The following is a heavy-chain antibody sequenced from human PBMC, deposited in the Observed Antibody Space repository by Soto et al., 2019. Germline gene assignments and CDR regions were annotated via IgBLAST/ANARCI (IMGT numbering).Heavy chain of an antibody. V-gene: IGHV5-51*01. D-gene: IGHD2-15*01. CDR1: GYSFTSYW. Sequence: GESLKISCKGSGYSFTSYWIGWVRHMPGKGLEWMGIIYPGDSDTRYSPSFQGQVTISADKSISTAYLQWSSLKASDTAMYYCARGPAQLGYCSGGSCYFEYWGQGTLVTVSS. J-gene: IGHJ4*02. CDR3: ARGPAQLGYCSGGSCYFEY. CDR2: IYPGDSDT.